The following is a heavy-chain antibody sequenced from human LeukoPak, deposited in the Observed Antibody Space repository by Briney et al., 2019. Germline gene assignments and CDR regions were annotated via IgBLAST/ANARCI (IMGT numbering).Heavy chain of an antibody. D-gene: IGHD2-21*01. CDR1: GLTFIYAW. V-gene: IGHV3-15*01. CDR2: IKSKGSGGTT. J-gene: IGHJ4*02. Sequence: GSLRLSCAASGLTFIYAWMSWVRQAPGKGLEWVGRIKSKGSGGTTDYAAPVKGRFTISRDDSKNTVYLQMNSLKTEDTAIYYCIHIGSIPDRFDSWGQGTQVTVSS. CDR3: IHIGSIPDRFDS.